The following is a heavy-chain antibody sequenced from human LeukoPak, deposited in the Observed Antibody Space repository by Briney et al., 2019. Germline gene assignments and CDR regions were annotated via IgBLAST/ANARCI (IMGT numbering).Heavy chain of an antibody. CDR2: IYYSGST. D-gene: IGHD6-19*01. V-gene: IGHV4-30-4*08. Sequence: SWIRQPPGKGLEWIGYIYYSGSTYYNPSLKSRVAISVDTSKNQFSLKLSSVTAADTAVYYCARETIAVAAPDYWGQGTLVTVSS. J-gene: IGHJ4*02. CDR3: ARETIAVAAPDY.